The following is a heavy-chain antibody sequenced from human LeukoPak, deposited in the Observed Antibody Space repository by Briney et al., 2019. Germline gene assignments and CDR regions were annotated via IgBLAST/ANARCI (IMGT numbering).Heavy chain of an antibody. CDR1: GGSFSGYY. CDR3: ARPDEYSSSSGYYFDY. CDR2: INHSGST. J-gene: IGHJ4*02. D-gene: IGHD6-6*01. Sequence: PSETLSLTCAVYGGSFSGYYWSWIRQPPGKGLEGIGEINHSGSTNYNPSLKSRVTISVDTSKNQFSLKLSSVTAADTAVYYCARPDEYSSSSGYYFDYWGQGTLVTVSS. V-gene: IGHV4-34*01.